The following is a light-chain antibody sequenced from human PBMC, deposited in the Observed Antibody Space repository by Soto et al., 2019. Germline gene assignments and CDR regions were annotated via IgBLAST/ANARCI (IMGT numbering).Light chain of an antibody. CDR2: GNS. CDR1: SANIGAGYD. Sequence: QSALTQPPSVSWAPGQRVTISCTGSSANIGAGYDVHWYQQLPGTAPKLLIYGNSNRPSGVPDRFSGSKSGTSASLAITGLQAKDEADYYCQSYDSSLSGFVVFGGGTQLTVL. J-gene: IGLJ2*01. V-gene: IGLV1-40*01. CDR3: QSYDSSLSGFVV.